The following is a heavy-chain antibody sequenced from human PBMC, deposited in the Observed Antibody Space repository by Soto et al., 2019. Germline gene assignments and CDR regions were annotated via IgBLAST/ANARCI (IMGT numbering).Heavy chain of an antibody. V-gene: IGHV4-30-2*01. CDR3: ARFNVGPLGFGFDD. Sequence: PSETLSLTCAVSGGSISSGGYSWSWIRQPPGKGLEWIGYIYHSGSTYYNPSLKSRVTISVDRSKNQFSLKLSSVPAADTAVYFSARFNVGPLGFGFDDWGQGTLVTVSS. CDR1: GGSISSGGYS. CDR2: IYHSGST. J-gene: IGHJ4*02. D-gene: IGHD1-26*01.